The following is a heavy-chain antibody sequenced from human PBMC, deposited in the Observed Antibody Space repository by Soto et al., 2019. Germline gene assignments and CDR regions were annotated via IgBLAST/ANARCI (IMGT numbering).Heavy chain of an antibody. Sequence: SNTLALTCAVAGGSISSGRYSWSWIRQPPGKGLEWLGYIYSSVGTNYNLSLKSRVTMSVDTSKNQFSLKLRSVIVADTAVYHCARFVRSCSGTTCYTRADVWGQGTTVTASS. D-gene: IGHD2-2*02. J-gene: IGHJ6*02. CDR2: IYSSVGT. V-gene: IGHV4-61*01. CDR3: ARFVRSCSGTTCYTRADV. CDR1: GGSISSGRYS.